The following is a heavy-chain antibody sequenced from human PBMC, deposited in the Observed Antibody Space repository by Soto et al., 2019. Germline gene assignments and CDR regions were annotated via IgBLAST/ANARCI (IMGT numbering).Heavy chain of an antibody. J-gene: IGHJ5*02. CDR1: GGSISSGGYY. CDR2: IYYSGST. D-gene: IGHD2-8*01. CDR3: ARQHIVLMVYAMGNWFDP. Sequence: SETLSLTCTVSGGSISSGGYYWSWIRQHPGKGLEWIGYIYYSGSTYYNPSLKSRVTISVDTSKNQFSLKLSSVTAADTAVYYCARQHIVLMVYAMGNWFDPWGQGTLVTVSS. V-gene: IGHV4-39*01.